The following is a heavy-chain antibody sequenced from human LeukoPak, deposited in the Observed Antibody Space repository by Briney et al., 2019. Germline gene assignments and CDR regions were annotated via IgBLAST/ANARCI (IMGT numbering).Heavy chain of an antibody. V-gene: IGHV3-23*01. CDR3: AKSLRFGYDSSGYYPFDY. CDR2: ISGSGGST. J-gene: IGHJ4*02. Sequence: GGSLRLSCAASGFTFSSYAMSWVRQAPGKGLEWVSAISGSGGSTYYADSVKGRFTISRDNSKNTLYLQMNSLRAEDTAVYYCAKSLRFGYDSSGYYPFDYWGQGTQVTVSS. D-gene: IGHD3-22*01. CDR1: GFTFSSYA.